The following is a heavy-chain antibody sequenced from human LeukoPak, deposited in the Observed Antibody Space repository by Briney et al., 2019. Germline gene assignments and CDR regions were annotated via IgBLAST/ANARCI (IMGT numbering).Heavy chain of an antibody. CDR3: ARDRRGDYYGSGSYLYYYYYMDV. D-gene: IGHD3-10*01. CDR2: IYYSGST. Sequence: PSETLSLTCTVSGGSISSYYWSWIRQPPGKGLEWIGYIYYSGSTNYNPSLKSRVTISVDTSKNQFSLKLSSVTAADTAVYYCARDRRGDYYGSGSYLYYYYYMDVWGKGTTVTVSS. J-gene: IGHJ6*03. CDR1: GGSISSYY. V-gene: IGHV4-59*01.